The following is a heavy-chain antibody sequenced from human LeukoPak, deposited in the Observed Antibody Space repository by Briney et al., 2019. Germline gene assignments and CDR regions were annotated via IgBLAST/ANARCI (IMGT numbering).Heavy chain of an antibody. CDR1: GGSFSGYY. CDR3: ARDYYDSSGYYYGIHDY. J-gene: IGHJ4*02. CDR2: INHSGST. V-gene: IGHV4-34*01. D-gene: IGHD3-22*01. Sequence: SETLSLTCAVYGGSFSGYYWSWIRQPPGKGLEWIGEINHSGSTNYNPSLKSRVTISVDTSKNQFSLNLSSVTAADTAVYYCARDYYDSSGYYYGIHDYWGQGTLVTVSS.